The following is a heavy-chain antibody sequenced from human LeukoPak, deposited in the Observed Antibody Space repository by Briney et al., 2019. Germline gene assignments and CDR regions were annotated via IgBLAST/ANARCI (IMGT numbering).Heavy chain of an antibody. V-gene: IGHV3-23*01. CDR1: GFTFSSNA. CDR3: AKDGSTYYDRSGYYPFHY. Sequence: GGSLRLSCVASGFTFSSNAMSWARQAPGKGLEWVATISGIDSGAYYADSVKGRFTISRDNSKDTLYLHMNSLRAEDTAVYYCAKDGSTYYDRSGYYPFHYWGQGALVTVSS. CDR2: ISGIDSGA. J-gene: IGHJ4*02. D-gene: IGHD3-22*01.